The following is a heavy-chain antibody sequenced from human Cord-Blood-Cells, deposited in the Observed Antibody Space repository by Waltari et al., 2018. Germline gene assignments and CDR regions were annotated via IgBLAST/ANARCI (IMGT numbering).Heavy chain of an antibody. J-gene: IGHJ4*02. CDR1: GYSFSSYW. CDR3: ARQSAYCTNGVCYGDY. CDR2: IYPGDSDT. Sequence: EVQLVQSGAEVKKQGDARKISCKGCGYSFSSYWIGRVRQRPGKGLEWMGIIYPGDSDTRYSPSFQGQVTISADKSISTAYLQWSSLKASDTAMYYCARQSAYCTNGVCYGDYWGQGTLVTVSS. D-gene: IGHD2-8*01. V-gene: IGHV5-51*01.